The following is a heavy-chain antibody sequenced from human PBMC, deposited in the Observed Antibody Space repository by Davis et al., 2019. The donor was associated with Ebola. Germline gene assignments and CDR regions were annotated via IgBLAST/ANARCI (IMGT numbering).Heavy chain of an antibody. D-gene: IGHD6-19*01. V-gene: IGHV1-46*03. J-gene: IGHJ4*02. CDR3: TRQPLPAVAGSD. CDR1: GYTLVSYY. Sequence: ASVKVSCKASGYTLVSYYAHWVRQAPGQGLEWMGIINPSGGTTTYAQKFQGRVTMTRDTSTNTLYMELSSLTSGDTAVYYCTRQPLPAVAGSDWGQGTLVTVSS. CDR2: INPSGGTT.